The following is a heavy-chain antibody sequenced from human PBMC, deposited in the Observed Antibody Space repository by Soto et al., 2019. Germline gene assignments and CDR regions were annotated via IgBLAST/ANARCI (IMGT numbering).Heavy chain of an antibody. Sequence: EVQLLESGGALVQPGGSLRLSCAASGITFTSHAMNWVRQSPGKGLQWVSGISKSGDDTYYADSVKGRFTVSRDNSKNTLFLQVSSLRVDDTAVYYCVVSSAEATGIFDFWGQGTLVTVSS. J-gene: IGHJ4*02. CDR3: VVSSAEATGIFDF. D-gene: IGHD6-13*01. CDR1: GITFTSHA. CDR2: ISKSGDDT. V-gene: IGHV3-23*01.